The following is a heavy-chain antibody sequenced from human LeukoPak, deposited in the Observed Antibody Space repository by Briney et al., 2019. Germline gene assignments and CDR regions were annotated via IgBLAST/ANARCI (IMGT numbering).Heavy chain of an antibody. CDR2: ISYDGSNK. CDR3: ARDWQWLVKSGNIDY. CDR1: GFTLGSHA. J-gene: IGHJ4*02. D-gene: IGHD6-19*01. V-gene: IGHV3-30*04. Sequence: GGSLRLSCAASGFTLGSHAMHWVRQAPGKGREWVAVISYDGSNKYYADYVKGRFTISRDNSKNTLYLQMNSLRAEDTAVYYCARDWQWLVKSGNIDYWGQGTLVTVSS.